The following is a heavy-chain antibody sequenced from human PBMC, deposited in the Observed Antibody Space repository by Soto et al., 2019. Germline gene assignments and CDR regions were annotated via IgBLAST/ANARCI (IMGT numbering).Heavy chain of an antibody. V-gene: IGHV4-31*03. CDR3: ARGLYYDSSEVGFDP. Sequence: SETLSLTCTVSGGSISSGGYYWSWIRQHPGKGLEWIGYIYYSGSTYYNPSLKSRVTISVDTSKNQFSLKLSSVTAADTAVYYCARGLYYDSSEVGFDPWGQGTLVTVSS. CDR1: GGSISSGGYY. CDR2: IYYSGST. J-gene: IGHJ5*02. D-gene: IGHD3-22*01.